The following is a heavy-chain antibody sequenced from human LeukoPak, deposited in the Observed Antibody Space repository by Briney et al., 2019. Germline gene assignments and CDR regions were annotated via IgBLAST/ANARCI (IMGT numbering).Heavy chain of an antibody. V-gene: IGHV1-24*01. CDR3: ATSPPCHGSCSARYYYGMDV. D-gene: IGHD3-10*01. J-gene: IGHJ6*04. Sequence: ASVKVSCKVSGYTLTELSMHWVRQAPGKGLEWMGGFDPEDGETIYAQKFQGRVTMTEDTSTDTAYMELSSLRSEDTAVYYCATSPPCHGSCSARYYYGMDVWGKGTTVTVSS. CDR1: GYTLTELS. CDR2: FDPEDGET.